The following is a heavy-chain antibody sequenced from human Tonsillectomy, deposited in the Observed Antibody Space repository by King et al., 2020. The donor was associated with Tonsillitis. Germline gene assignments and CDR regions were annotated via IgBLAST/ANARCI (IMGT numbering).Heavy chain of an antibody. CDR3: AKLLRSGYHLYYMDV. J-gene: IGHJ6*03. D-gene: IGHD3-3*01. CDR1: GFTFSSFG. Sequence: VQLVESGGGLGQPGGSLRLSCAASGFTFSSFGMSWVRQAPGKGLEWVSCISDSTVGNYYADSVNGRFTIPSDNSKNTLYLQVNGLRAEDTAVYYCAKLLRSGYHLYYMDVWGKGTTVTVSS. V-gene: IGHV3-23*04. CDR2: ISDSTVGN.